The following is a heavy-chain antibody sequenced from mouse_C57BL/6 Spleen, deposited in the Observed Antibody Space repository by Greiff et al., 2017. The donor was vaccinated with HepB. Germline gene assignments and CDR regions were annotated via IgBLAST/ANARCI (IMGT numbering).Heavy chain of an antibody. CDR2: ITPNNGGT. J-gene: IGHJ2*01. Sequence: EVQLQQSGPELVKPGASVKISCKASGYTFTDYYMNWVKQSHGKSLEWIGDITPNNGGTSYNQKFKGKATLTVDKSSSTAYMELRSLTSEDSAVYYCARGTAQAYYFDYWGQGTTLTVSS. V-gene: IGHV1-26*01. CDR3: ARGTAQAYYFDY. CDR1: GYTFTDYY. D-gene: IGHD3-2*02.